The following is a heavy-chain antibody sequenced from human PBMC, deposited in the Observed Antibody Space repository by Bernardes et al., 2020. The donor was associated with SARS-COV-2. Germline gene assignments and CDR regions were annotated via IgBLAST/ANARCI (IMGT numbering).Heavy chain of an antibody. CDR3: GKRAVAGNNWYFDL. CDR1: GFIVSNYW. D-gene: IGHD6-19*01. J-gene: IGHJ2*01. Sequence: GRSLRLSCAASGFIVSNYWLHRVRQVPGKGLVWVSRISDDGATTTYADSVKGRFTISRDKAKNTLSLQMNSLRVEDTAVYYCGKRAVAGNNWYFDLWGRGTLVPVSS. V-gene: IGHV3-74*01. CDR2: ISDDGATT.